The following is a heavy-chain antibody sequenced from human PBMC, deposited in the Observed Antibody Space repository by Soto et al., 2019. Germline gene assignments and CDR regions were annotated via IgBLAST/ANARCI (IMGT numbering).Heavy chain of an antibody. CDR1: GYTFTNYG. Sequence: ASVKVSCKASGYTFTNYGISWVRQAPGQGLEWMGWISTYNGNTHYARKFEGRVAMTTDTSPSTAYMELRSLISDDTAVYYCARGGSSLGYVMVVWGQGATVTV. J-gene: IGHJ6*01. CDR3: ARGGSSLGYVMVV. V-gene: IGHV1-18*04. D-gene: IGHD3-10*01. CDR2: ISTYNGNT.